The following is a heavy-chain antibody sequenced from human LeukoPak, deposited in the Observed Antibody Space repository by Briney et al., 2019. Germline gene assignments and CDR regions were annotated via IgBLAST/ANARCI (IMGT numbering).Heavy chain of an antibody. CDR3: ARVVIDAFDI. J-gene: IGHJ3*02. D-gene: IGHD3-22*01. CDR1: GFTFDGYV. Sequence: GGSLRLSCAASGFTFDGYVMSWVRQAPGKGLEWVSGINWNGGSTGYGDSVKGRFTISRDNAKNSLYLQMNSLRAEDTALYYCARVVIDAFDIWGQGTKVTVSS. V-gene: IGHV3-20*04. CDR2: INWNGGST.